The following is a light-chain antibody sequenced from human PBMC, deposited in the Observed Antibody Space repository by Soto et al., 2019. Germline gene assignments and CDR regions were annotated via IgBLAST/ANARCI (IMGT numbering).Light chain of an antibody. Sequence: EIVMTQSPATLSVSPGERATLSCRASESVSSNLAWYQQKPGQAPRLLIYGASTRATGIPARISGSGSGTEFTLTISSLQSEDFAVYYCRQYNKWRTFGQGTKVDIK. V-gene: IGKV3-15*01. J-gene: IGKJ1*01. CDR2: GAS. CDR3: RQYNKWRT. CDR1: ESVSSN.